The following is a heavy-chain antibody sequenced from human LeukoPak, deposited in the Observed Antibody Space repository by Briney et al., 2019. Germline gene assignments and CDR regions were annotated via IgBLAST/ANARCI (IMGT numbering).Heavy chain of an antibody. CDR2: IYYSGST. J-gene: IGHJ4*02. D-gene: IGHD6-19*01. CDR3: ARGRQRVAVAEYFY. CDR1: GGSISSSSYY. V-gene: IGHV4-39*07. Sequence: PSETLSLTCTVSGGSISSSSYYWGWIRQPPGKGLEWIGSIYYSGSTYYNPSLKSRVTISVDTSKNQFSLKLSSVTAADTAVYYCARGRQRVAVAEYFYWGQGTLVTVSS.